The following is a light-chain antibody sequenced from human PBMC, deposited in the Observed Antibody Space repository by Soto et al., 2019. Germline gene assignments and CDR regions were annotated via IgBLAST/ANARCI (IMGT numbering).Light chain of an antibody. CDR1: SSDVGGYDY. CDR3: CSYAGTYTFYV. Sequence: QSALTQPRSVSGSPGQSVTISCTGTSSDVGGYDYVSWYQQHPGKAPKLMIYDVTKRPSGVPDRFSGSRSGITASLTISGLQAEDDADYYCCSYAGTYTFYVFGTGTKLTVL. J-gene: IGLJ1*01. CDR2: DVT. V-gene: IGLV2-11*01.